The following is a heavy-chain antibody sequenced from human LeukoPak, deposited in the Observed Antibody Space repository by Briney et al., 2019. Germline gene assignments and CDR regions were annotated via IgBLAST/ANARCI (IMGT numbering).Heavy chain of an antibody. J-gene: IGHJ5*02. CDR3: ARDTEVGKKVVLAATTWFDP. CDR1: GYSISSGYY. D-gene: IGHD2-15*01. V-gene: IGHV4-38-2*02. CDR2: IYHSGST. Sequence: SETLSLTCAVSGYSISSGYYWGWIRQPPGKGLEWIGSIYHSGSTYYNPSLKSRVTISVDTSKNQFSLKLSSVTAADTAVYCCARDTEVGKKVVLAATTWFDPWGQGTLVTVSS.